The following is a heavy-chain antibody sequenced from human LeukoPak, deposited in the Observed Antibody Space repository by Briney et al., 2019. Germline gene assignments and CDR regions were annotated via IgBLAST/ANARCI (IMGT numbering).Heavy chain of an antibody. Sequence: SETLSLTCTVSGGSISSGSYYWSWIRQPAGKGLEWIGRIYTSGSTNYNPSLKSRVTMSLHTSKNQFSLNLSSVTAADTAVYYCAKVDRNYNGHAFDIWGQGTMVTVSP. CDR3: AKVDRNYNGHAFDI. V-gene: IGHV4-61*02. CDR1: GGSISSGSYY. J-gene: IGHJ3*02. D-gene: IGHD1-14*01. CDR2: IYTSGST.